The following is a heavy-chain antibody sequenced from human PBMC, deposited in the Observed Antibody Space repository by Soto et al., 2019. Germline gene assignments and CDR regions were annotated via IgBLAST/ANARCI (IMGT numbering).Heavy chain of an antibody. V-gene: IGHV4-34*01. Sequence: PSETLSLTCAVYGGSFSGYYWSWIRQPPGKGLEWIGEINHSGSTNYNPSLKSRVTISVDTSKNQFSLKLSSVTAADTAVYYCARYGQLVRGEVYYYYYYGMDVWGQGTTVTVSS. CDR1: GGSFSGYY. CDR3: ARYGQLVRGEVYYYYYYGMDV. J-gene: IGHJ6*02. D-gene: IGHD6-6*01. CDR2: INHSGST.